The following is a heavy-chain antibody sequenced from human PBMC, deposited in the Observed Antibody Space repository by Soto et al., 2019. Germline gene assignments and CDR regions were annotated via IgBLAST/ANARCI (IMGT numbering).Heavy chain of an antibody. J-gene: IGHJ4*02. CDR1: GYTFISYD. V-gene: IGHV1-8*01. CDR3: ATTLDYGDYSYFDY. Sequence: GASVKVSCKASGYTFISYDINWVRQATGQGLEWMGWMNPNSGNTGYAQKFQGRVTMTRNTSISTAYMELSSLRSEDTAVYYCATTLDYGDYSYFDYWGQGTLVTVSS. CDR2: MNPNSGNT. D-gene: IGHD4-17*01.